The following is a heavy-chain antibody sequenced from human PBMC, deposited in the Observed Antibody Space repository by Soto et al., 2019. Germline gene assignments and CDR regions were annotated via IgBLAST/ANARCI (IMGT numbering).Heavy chain of an antibody. CDR1: GGSISSYY. Sequence: SETLSLTCTVSGGSISSYYWSWIRQPPGKGLEWIGYIYYSGSTNYNPSLKSRVTISVDTSKNQFSLKLSSVTAADTAVYYCARDTPRFWGGYYHPDHFDYWGQGTLVTVSS. CDR3: ARDTPRFWGGYYHPDHFDY. J-gene: IGHJ4*02. CDR2: IYYSGST. V-gene: IGHV4-59*01. D-gene: IGHD3-3*01.